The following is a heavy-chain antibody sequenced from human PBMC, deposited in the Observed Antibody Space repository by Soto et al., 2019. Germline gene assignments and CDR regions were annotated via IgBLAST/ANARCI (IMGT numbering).Heavy chain of an antibody. CDR2: ISTSGSHI. J-gene: IGHJ4*02. CDR1: GFSFSTFG. Sequence: EVHLVQSGGGLVRPGGSLRLSCAASGFSFSTFGMMWIRQAPGKGLEWVSSISTSGSHIFYGDSVRGRFTSSRDNAKTSLYLQMDSLRDEDSALYFCARVGGSCSSSSCFAYFDSWGQGLLVTVAS. V-gene: IGHV3-21*01. CDR3: ARVGGSCSSSSCFAYFDS. D-gene: IGHD2-2*01.